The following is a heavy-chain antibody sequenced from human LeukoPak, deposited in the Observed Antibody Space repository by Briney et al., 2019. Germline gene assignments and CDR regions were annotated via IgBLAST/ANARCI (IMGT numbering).Heavy chain of an antibody. V-gene: IGHV1-46*01. CDR3: AVSQKYYYDSSGSMPTVNAFDI. CDR1: GYTFTSYY. D-gene: IGHD3-22*01. CDR2: INPSGGST. J-gene: IGHJ3*02. Sequence: ASVKVSCKASGYTFTSYYMHWVRQAPGQGLEWMGIINPSGGSTSYAQKFQGRVTMTRDMSTSTVYMELSSLRSEDTAVYYCAVSQKYYYDSSGSMPTVNAFDIWGQGTMVTVSS.